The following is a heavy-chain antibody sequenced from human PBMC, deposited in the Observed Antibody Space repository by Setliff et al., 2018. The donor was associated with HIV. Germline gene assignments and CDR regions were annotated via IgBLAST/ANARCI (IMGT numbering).Heavy chain of an antibody. CDR1: GYTFSSYG. Sequence: GASVKVSCKASGYTFSSYGISWVRQAPGQGLQWVGWISGYNGNTHYAQNVQGRVTMTTDTSTNTAYMDPRSLRSDDTAVYYCTKDGLAAGARAFDIWGQGTMVT. D-gene: IGHD6-13*01. J-gene: IGHJ3*02. CDR2: ISGYNGNT. V-gene: IGHV1-18*01. CDR3: TKDGLAAGARAFDI.